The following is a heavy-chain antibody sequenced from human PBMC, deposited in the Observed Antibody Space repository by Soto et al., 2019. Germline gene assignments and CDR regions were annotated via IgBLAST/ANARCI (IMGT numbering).Heavy chain of an antibody. CDR1: GFTFSNYW. J-gene: IGHJ6*03. Sequence: EVKLVESGGGLAQPGGSLRLSCAASGFTFSNYWMYWVRQAPGQGLVWVSRINSDGSVSRYADSVKGRLTISRDNVKNTLYLQMNSLRVEDTAVYYCARGDCVGGSCYSLVGSFYYYMDVWGKGTTVTVFS. CDR2: INSDGSVS. V-gene: IGHV3-74*01. D-gene: IGHD2-15*01. CDR3: ARGDCVGGSCYSLVGSFYYYMDV.